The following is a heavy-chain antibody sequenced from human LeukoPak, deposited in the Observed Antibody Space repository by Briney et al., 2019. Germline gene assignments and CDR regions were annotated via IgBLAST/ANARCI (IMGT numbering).Heavy chain of an antibody. J-gene: IGHJ4*02. Sequence: PGGSLRLSCAASGFTFSSYGMHWVRQAPGKGLEWVAFIRYDGSNKYYADSVKGRFTISRDNSKNTLYLQMNSLRAEDTAVYYCAKGHYYDSSGYSLNFDYWGQGTLVTVSS. D-gene: IGHD3-22*01. V-gene: IGHV3-30*02. CDR3: AKGHYYDSSGYSLNFDY. CDR1: GFTFSSYG. CDR2: IRYDGSNK.